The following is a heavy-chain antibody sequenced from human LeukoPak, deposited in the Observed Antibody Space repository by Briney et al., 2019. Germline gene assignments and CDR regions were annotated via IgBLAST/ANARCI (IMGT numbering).Heavy chain of an antibody. V-gene: IGHV4-59*01. Sequence: YWNWLRQPPGKGVEGIGYIYYSATPNYHPSLKGRVTISVDTSKNQFSLKLSSLTAADTAVYYCARVTCTSTSCYRKDAFDIWGQGTMVTVSS. CDR2: IYYSATP. J-gene: IGHJ3*02. D-gene: IGHD2-2*01. CDR1: Y. CDR3: ARVTCTSTSCYRKDAFDI.